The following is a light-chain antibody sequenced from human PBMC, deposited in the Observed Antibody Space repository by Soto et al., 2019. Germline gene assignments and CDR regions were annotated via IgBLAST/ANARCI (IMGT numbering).Light chain of an antibody. V-gene: IGLV2-14*01. CDR1: MRDVGAYNL. J-gene: IGLJ3*02. Sequence: QSALTQPASVSGSAGQSITISCSGTMRDVGAYNLVSWYQQHPGTAPKLIIYEVRNRPSGISSRFSGSRSGNTASLTISGPQSGDGGVYYCSAYTAGSPVVFGEGTKLPAL. CDR2: EVR. CDR3: SAYTAGSPVV.